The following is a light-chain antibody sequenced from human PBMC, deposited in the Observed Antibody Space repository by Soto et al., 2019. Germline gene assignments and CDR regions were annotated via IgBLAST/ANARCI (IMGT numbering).Light chain of an antibody. V-gene: IGKV1-6*01. J-gene: IGKJ4*01. CDR2: DAS. Sequence: AIQMTQSPSSLSASVGDRVTITCRASQGIRHYLGWYQQKPGKAPKLLIYDASSLQSGVPSRFSGSGSGTDFTLTIRSLQPEDFATYYCLQDYKYPLPFGGGTKVEIK. CDR1: QGIRHY. CDR3: LQDYKYPLP.